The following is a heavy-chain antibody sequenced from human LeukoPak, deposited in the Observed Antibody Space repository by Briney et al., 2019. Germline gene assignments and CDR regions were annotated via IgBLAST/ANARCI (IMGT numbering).Heavy chain of an antibody. CDR3: ARGRRTADY. D-gene: IGHD1-14*01. J-gene: IGHJ4*02. V-gene: IGHV1-8*02. Sequence: ASVKVSCKASGYTFTSYDINWVRQATGQGLEWMGWMNPNSGNTGYAQKFQGRVTMTRDMSTSTVYMELSSLRSEDTAVYYCARGRRTADYWGQGTLVTVSS. CDR2: MNPNSGNT. CDR1: GYTFTSYD.